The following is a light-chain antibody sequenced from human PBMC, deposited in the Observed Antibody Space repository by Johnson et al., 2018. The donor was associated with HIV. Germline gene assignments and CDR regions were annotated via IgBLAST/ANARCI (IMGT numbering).Light chain of an antibody. CDR1: NSNIGNNY. CDR3: GAWDSSLSAYV. Sequence: QPVLTQPPSVSAAPGQKVTISCSGSNSNIGNNYVSWYQHHPGTAPKLLINDNNKRPSGIPDRFSGSKYGTSATLGIAGLQTGDEADYYCGAWDSSLSAYVFGSGTKVTVL. J-gene: IGLJ1*01. CDR2: DNN. V-gene: IGLV1-51*01.